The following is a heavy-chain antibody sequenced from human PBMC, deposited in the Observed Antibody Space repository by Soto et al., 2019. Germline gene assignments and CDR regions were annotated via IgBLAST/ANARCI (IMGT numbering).Heavy chain of an antibody. J-gene: IGHJ4*02. CDR2: INSDGST. CDR1: GFLVNSAY. CDR3: ARSGYSFAWGY. V-gene: IGHV3-53*01. Sequence: EVQLVESGGGLIPPGGSLRLSCAASGFLVNSAYMTWVRQAPGKGLEWLSMINSDGSTLYAESVKGRITISRDNSKNRLDLQMNSLTAEDTAMYYCARSGYSFAWGYWGQGTLVIVTS. D-gene: IGHD5-18*01.